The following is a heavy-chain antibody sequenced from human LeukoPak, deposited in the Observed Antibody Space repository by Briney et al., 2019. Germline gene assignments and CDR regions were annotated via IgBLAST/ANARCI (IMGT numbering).Heavy chain of an antibody. CDR3: ARIRGYSYAGDY. D-gene: IGHD5-18*01. CDR2: ISYSGST. CDR1: GGSISSTSYY. J-gene: IGHJ4*02. V-gene: IGHV4-39*01. Sequence: SETLSLTCTVSGGSISSTSYYWGWIRQPPGKGLEWIGSISYSGSTYYNPSLKSRVTISVDTSNSQFSLKLNSVTAADTAVYYCARIRGYSYAGDYWGQGTLVTVSS.